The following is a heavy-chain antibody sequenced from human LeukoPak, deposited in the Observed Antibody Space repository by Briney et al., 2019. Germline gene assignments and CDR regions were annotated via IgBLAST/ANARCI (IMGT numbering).Heavy chain of an antibody. D-gene: IGHD6-13*01. J-gene: IGHJ4*02. CDR2: IWYDGSNK. V-gene: IGHV3-33*01. Sequence: GRSLRLSCAASGFTFSSYGVHWVRQAPGKGLEWVAVIWYDGSNKYYADSVKGRFTISRDNSKNTLYLQMNSLRAEDTAVYYCAVAAAGTFFGQYYWGQGTLVTVSS. CDR3: AVAAAGTFFGQYY. CDR1: GFTFSSYG.